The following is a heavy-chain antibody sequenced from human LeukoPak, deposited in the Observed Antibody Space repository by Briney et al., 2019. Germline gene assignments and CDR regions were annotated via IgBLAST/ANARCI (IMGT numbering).Heavy chain of an antibody. D-gene: IGHD3-3*01. Sequence: GSLRLYCAASGFTFDDYGMTRVRQAPGKGLEWVSGINWNGGSTGYADSVKGRFTISRDNAKNSLYLQMNSLRAEDTALYYCARDAGRGYYTSDYWGQGTLVTVSS. CDR3: ARDAGRGYYTSDY. V-gene: IGHV3-20*04. CDR2: INWNGGST. J-gene: IGHJ4*02. CDR1: GFTFDDYG.